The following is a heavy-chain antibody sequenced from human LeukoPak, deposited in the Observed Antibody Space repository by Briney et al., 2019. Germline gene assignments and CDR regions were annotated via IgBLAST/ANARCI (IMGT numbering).Heavy chain of an antibody. Sequence: GGSLRLSCATSGFTFSGCAIHWVRQASEKGLEWVGRIRSKAHNYATAYAASVKGRFTISRDDSKNTAYLQMNSLKTEDTAMYYCTSLQDAVVIPGRWGQGTLVTVSS. CDR1: GFTFSGCA. D-gene: IGHD4-23*01. CDR3: TSLQDAVVIPGR. CDR2: IRSKAHNYAT. V-gene: IGHV3-73*01. J-gene: IGHJ4*02.